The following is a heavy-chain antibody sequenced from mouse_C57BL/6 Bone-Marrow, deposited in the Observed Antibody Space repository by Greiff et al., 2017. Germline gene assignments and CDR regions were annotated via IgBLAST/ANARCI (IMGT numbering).Heavy chain of an antibody. V-gene: IGHV1-55*01. CDR1: GYTFTSYW. Sequence: QVQLQQPGAELVKPGASVKMSCKASGYTFTSYWITWVKQRPGQGLEWIGDIYPGSGSTNYNEKFKSKATLTVDKSSSTAYMQLSSLTSEDSAVYYCARRTWDGFMDYWGQGTSVTVSS. CDR2: IYPGSGST. D-gene: IGHD4-1*01. CDR3: ARRTWDGFMDY. J-gene: IGHJ4*01.